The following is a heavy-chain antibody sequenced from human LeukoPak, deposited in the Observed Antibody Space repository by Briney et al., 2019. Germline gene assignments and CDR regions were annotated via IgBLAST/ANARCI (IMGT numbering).Heavy chain of an antibody. V-gene: IGHV3-11*03. D-gene: IGHD2-2*03. CDR1: GVTFSDYY. J-gene: IGHJ4*02. CDR3: ARLDIHPDEVDY. Sequence: GGSLRLSCAASGVTFSDYYMSWIRQAPGKGLEWVSCISTGGSYISYADSVKGRFTISRDNAKNSLYLQMNSLRAEDTAVYYCARLDIHPDEVDYWGQGTLVTVAA. CDR2: ISTGGSYI.